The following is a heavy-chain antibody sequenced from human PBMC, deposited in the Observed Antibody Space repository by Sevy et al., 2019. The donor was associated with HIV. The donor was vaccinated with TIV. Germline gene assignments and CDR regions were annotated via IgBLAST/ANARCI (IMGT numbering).Heavy chain of an antibody. CDR3: ATSRSGYFDGSGYYIY. D-gene: IGHD3-22*01. CDR2: FYPDDSYT. J-gene: IGHJ4*01. CDR1: GYSFTSHW. V-gene: IGHV5-51*01. Sequence: GESLKISCQGSGYSFTSHWIAWVRQMPGKGLEWMGIFYPDDSYTRYSPPFQGQVTFSADKSIFTAYLQWSSLKASDTAIYYCATSRSGYFDGSGYYIYWGQGTQVTVSS.